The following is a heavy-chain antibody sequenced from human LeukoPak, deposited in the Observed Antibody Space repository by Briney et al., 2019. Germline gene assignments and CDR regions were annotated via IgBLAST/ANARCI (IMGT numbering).Heavy chain of an antibody. Sequence: GGSLRLSCEASGFTFSFYTMNWVRQAPGKGLEWVSSISDGGSEIYYSDSVKGRFAVSRDDAQNSLSLQMNSLRVEDTGIYYCAKGKSGSYYLYMDVWGKGSTVTVSS. CDR3: AKGKSGSYYLYMDV. CDR1: GFTFSFYT. CDR2: ISDGGSEI. J-gene: IGHJ6*03. V-gene: IGHV3-21*06.